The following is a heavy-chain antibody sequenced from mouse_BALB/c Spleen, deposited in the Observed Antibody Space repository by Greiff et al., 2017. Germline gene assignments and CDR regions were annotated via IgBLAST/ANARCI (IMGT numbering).Heavy chain of an antibody. D-gene: IGHD2-4*01. Sequence: QVQLQQSAAELARPGASVKMSCKASGYTFTSYTMHWVKQRPGQGLEWIGYINPSSGYTEYNQKFKDKTTLTADKSSSTAYMQLSSLTSEDSAVYYCARCDFYAMDYWGQGTSVTVSS. V-gene: IGHV1-4*02. CDR3: ARCDFYAMDY. CDR1: GYTFTSYT. J-gene: IGHJ4*01. CDR2: INPSSGYT.